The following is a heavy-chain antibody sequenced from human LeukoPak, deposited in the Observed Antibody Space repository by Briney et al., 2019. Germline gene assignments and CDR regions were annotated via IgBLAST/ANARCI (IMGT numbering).Heavy chain of an antibody. J-gene: IGHJ4*02. CDR3: ASGSYYDSSGYYSDY. V-gene: IGHV1-69*05. CDR1: GGTFSSYA. Sequence: SVKVPCKASGGTFSSYAISWVRQAPGQGLEWMGGIIPIFGTANYAQKFQGRVTITTDESTSTAYMELSSLRSEDTAVYYCASGSYYDSSGYYSDYWGQGTLVTVSS. CDR2: IIPIFGTA. D-gene: IGHD3-22*01.